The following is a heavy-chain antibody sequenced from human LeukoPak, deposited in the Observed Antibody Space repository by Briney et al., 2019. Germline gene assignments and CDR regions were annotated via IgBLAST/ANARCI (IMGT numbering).Heavy chain of an antibody. CDR1: GGSISDYY. D-gene: IGHD3-22*01. Sequence: PSETLSLTCTISGGSISDYYWSWIRQPPGKGLEWIGYIYYSGSTNYNPSLKSRVTISVDTSKNQFSLKLSSVTAADTAVYYCARGAPYYDSSGYYGYWGQGTLVTVSS. CDR2: IYYSGST. V-gene: IGHV4-59*01. J-gene: IGHJ4*02. CDR3: ARGAPYYDSSGYYGY.